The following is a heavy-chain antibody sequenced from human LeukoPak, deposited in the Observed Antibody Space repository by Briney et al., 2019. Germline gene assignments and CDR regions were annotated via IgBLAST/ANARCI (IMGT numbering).Heavy chain of an antibody. V-gene: IGHV3-7*01. J-gene: IGHJ4*02. CDR3: ARGTSNFDY. Sequence: GRSLRLSCAASGFTFSSYAMHWVRQAPGKGLEWVGNIKEDGSEKYYVDSVKGRFTISRDNAKNSLYLYMNSLRAEDTAVYYCARGTSNFDYWGQGTLVTVSS. CDR1: GFTFSSYA. CDR2: IKEDGSEK. D-gene: IGHD2-2*01.